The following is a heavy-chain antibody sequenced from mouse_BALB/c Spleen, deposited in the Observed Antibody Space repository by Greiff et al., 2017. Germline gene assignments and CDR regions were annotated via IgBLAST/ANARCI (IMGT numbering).Heavy chain of an antibody. D-gene: IGHD2-14*01. Sequence: VQLQQSGAELVRSGASVKLSCTASGFNIKDYYMHWVKQRPEQGLEWIGWIDPENGDTEYAPKFQGKATMTADTSSNTAYLQLSSLTSEDTAVYYCNRYDEKDVAYWGQGTLVTVSA. J-gene: IGHJ3*01. CDR1: GFNIKDYY. V-gene: IGHV14-4*02. CDR2: IDPENGDT. CDR3: NRYDEKDVAY.